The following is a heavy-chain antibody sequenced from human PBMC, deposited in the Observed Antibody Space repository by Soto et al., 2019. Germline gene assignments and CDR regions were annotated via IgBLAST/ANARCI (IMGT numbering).Heavy chain of an antibody. D-gene: IGHD3-9*01. V-gene: IGHV1-46*01. CDR1: GYTFTSYY. J-gene: IGHJ3*01. CDR2: INPSGGST. CDR3: ARNLGYDNLTGPIGA. Sequence: ASVKVSCKASGYTFTSYYMHWVRQAPGQGLEWMGIINPSGGSTSYAQKFQGRVTMTRDTSTSTVYMELSSLRSEDTAVYYCARNLGYDNLTGPIGAWGQGTMVTVSS.